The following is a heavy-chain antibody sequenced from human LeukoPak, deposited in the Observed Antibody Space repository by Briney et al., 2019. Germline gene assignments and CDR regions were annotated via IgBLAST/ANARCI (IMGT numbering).Heavy chain of an antibody. CDR3: ARDGVVVTAIPEYYFDY. V-gene: IGHV1-2*02. CDR1: GYTFTGYY. D-gene: IGHD2-21*02. J-gene: IGHJ4*02. CDR2: INLNSGGT. Sequence: ASVKVSCKASGYTFTGYYMHWVRQAPGQGLEWMGWINLNSGGTNYAQKFQGRVTMTRDTSISTAYMELSRLRSDDMAVYYCARDGVVVTAIPEYYFDYWGQGTLVTVSS.